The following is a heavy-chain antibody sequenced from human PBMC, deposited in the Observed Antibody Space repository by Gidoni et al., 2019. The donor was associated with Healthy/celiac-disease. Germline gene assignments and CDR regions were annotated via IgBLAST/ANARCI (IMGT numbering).Heavy chain of an antibody. CDR2: ISGDGGST. CDR3: AKDSLKSTVTTHDAFDI. D-gene: IGHD4-17*01. CDR1: GFTFDDYA. J-gene: IGHJ3*02. V-gene: IGHV3-43*02. Sequence: EVQLVESGGGVVQPGGSLRLSCAASGFTFDDYAMHWVRQAPGKGLEWVSLISGDGGSTYYADSVKGRFTISRDNSKNSLYLQMNSLRTEDTALYYCAKDSLKSTVTTHDAFDIWGQGTMVTVSS.